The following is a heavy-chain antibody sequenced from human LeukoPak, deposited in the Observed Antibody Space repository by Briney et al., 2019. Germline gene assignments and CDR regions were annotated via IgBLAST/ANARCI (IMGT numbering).Heavy chain of an antibody. Sequence: PGGSLRLSCAACGLTFSSYAMRWVRQAPGKGLEWVSSTSGSGGSTDSADSVKGRFTISRDNSKHTLYLQMNSLRDEDTAVYYCAKDAEHSSGWYPGNWGQGTLVIVSS. J-gene: IGHJ4*02. CDR1: GLTFSSYA. CDR2: TSGSGGST. D-gene: IGHD6-13*01. CDR3: AKDAEHSSGWYPGN. V-gene: IGHV3-23*01.